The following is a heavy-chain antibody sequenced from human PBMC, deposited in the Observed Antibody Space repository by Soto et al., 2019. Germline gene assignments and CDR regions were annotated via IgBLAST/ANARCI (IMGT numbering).Heavy chain of an antibody. D-gene: IGHD2-15*01. J-gene: IGHJ6*02. CDR2: TYYRSRWYS. CDR3: ARSEEDSDYYYYGMDV. CDR1: GDTVSSNSVA. V-gene: IGHV6-1*01. Sequence: RTLSLTCVGXGDTVSSNSVAWNWVRQSPSRGLEWLGRTYYRSRWYSDYAVSVRSRIDINADTSKNQVSLQLNSVTPEDTAVYYCARSEEDSDYYYYGMDVWGQGTTVTVSS.